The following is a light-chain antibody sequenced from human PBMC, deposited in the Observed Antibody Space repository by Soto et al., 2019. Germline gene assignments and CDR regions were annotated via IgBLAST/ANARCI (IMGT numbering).Light chain of an antibody. CDR3: SSYAASDNLV. V-gene: IGLV2-8*01. Sequence: QSALTQPPSASGSPGQSVTISCTGTSSDVGGYNYVSWYQHHPGKAPKLMIYEVSKRPSGVPDRFSGSKSGNTASLTVSWLQAEDEADYYCSSYAASDNLVFGGGTKLTVL. J-gene: IGLJ3*02. CDR1: SSDVGGYNY. CDR2: EVS.